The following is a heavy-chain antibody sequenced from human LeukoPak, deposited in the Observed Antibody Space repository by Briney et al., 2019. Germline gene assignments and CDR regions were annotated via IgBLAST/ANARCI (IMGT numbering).Heavy chain of an antibody. J-gene: IGHJ6*02. V-gene: IGHV4-59*01. D-gene: IGHD3-10*01. CDR1: GGSISSYY. CDR3: ARGGSGSYYAQYYYYYGMDV. CDR2: IYYSGST. Sequence: SETLSLTCTVSGGSISSYYWSWIRQPPGKGLEWIGYIYYSGSTNYNPPLKSRVTISVDTSKNQFSLKLSSVTAADTAVYYCARGGSGSYYAQYYYYYGMDVWGQGTTVTVSS.